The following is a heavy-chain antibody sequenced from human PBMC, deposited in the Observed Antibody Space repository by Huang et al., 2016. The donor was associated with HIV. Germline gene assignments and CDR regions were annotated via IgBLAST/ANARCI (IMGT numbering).Heavy chain of an antibody. CDR1: GGSISTHY. Sequence: QVQLQESGPGLVKPSETLSLTCTVSGGSISTHYWSWIRQPPGKGLEWIGSIDYSGGTNYSPSLKSRVTILLDTSKNQCSRRVNSVTAADTAMYYCARDHHDFWRGYRRMYFFDHWGQGTLVTVPS. D-gene: IGHD3-3*01. CDR3: ARDHHDFWRGYRRMYFFDH. CDR2: IDYSGGT. J-gene: IGHJ4*02. V-gene: IGHV4-59*11.